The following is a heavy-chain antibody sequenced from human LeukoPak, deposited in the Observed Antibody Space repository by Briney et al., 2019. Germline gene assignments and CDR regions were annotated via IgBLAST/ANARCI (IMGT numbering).Heavy chain of an antibody. J-gene: IGHJ4*02. D-gene: IGHD4/OR15-4a*01. CDR3: ARGGSANYAPSLDS. CDR2: INPNSGGT. Sequence: VASVKVSCKASGYTFTVYYMHWVRLAPGQGLEWMGWINPNSGGTTYAQEFQGRVTMTRATSISTAYMEVRSLQFDDTAIYYCARGGSANYAPSLDSWGQGTLVTVSS. CDR1: GYTFTVYY. V-gene: IGHV1-2*02.